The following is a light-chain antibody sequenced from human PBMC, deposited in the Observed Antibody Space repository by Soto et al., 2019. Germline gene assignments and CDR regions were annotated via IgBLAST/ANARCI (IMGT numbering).Light chain of an antibody. J-gene: IGLJ2*01. CDR2: EVT. CDR3: SSYAGSRTSVL. V-gene: IGLV2-14*01. CDR1: SSDIGGYKY. Sequence: QSALTQPASVSGSPGQSITISCTGTSSDIGGYKYVSWYQQHPGKAPKLIIYEVTNRPSGVSDRFSGSKSGNTASLTISGLQAEDEADYYCSSYAGSRTSVLFGGGTKLTVL.